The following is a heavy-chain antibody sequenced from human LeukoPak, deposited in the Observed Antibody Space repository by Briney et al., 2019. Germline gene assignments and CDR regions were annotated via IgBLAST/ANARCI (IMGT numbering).Heavy chain of an antibody. J-gene: IGHJ4*02. Sequence: GRSLRLSCAASRFTFRNYGMHWVRQAPGKGLEWVATIWYDGSNQYYADSVKGRFTISRDNSKNMLYLQMNSLRAEDTAVYYCARLYCSGGSCYFDYWGQGTLVTVSS. CDR3: ARLYCSGGSCYFDY. D-gene: IGHD2-15*01. CDR2: IWYDGSNQ. V-gene: IGHV3-33*01. CDR1: RFTFRNYG.